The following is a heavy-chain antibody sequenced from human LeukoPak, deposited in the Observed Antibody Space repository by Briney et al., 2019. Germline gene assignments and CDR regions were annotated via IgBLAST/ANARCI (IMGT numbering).Heavy chain of an antibody. D-gene: IGHD6-19*01. CDR3: ARESGYSSGWFDAFDI. CDR2: ISSSSSYI. V-gene: IGHV3-21*01. Sequence: GGSLRLSCAASGFTFSSYSMNWVRQAPGKGLEWVSSISSSSSYIYYADSVKGGFTISRDNAKNSLSLQMNSLRAEDTAVYYCARESGYSSGWFDAFDIWGQGTMVTVSS. CDR1: GFTFSSYS. J-gene: IGHJ3*02.